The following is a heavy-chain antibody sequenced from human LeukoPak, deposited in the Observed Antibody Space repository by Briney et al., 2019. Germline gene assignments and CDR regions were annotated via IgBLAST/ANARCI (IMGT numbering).Heavy chain of an antibody. D-gene: IGHD2-2*01. J-gene: IGHJ5*02. V-gene: IGHV4-39*07. CDR1: GGSISSSSYY. Sequence: SETLSLTCTVSGGSISSSSYYWGWIRQPPGKGLEWIGSIYYSGSTYYDPSLKSRVTISVDTSKNQFSLKLSSVTAADTAVYYCARGAMKRNWFDPWGQGTLVTVSS. CDR2: IYYSGST. CDR3: ARGAMKRNWFDP.